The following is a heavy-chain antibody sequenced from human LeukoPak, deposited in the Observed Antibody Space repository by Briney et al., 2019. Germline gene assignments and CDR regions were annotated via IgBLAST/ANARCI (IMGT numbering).Heavy chain of an antibody. D-gene: IGHD3-3*01. J-gene: IGHJ6*03. CDR1: GFTFSSYS. CDR3: ARVTYYDFWSGYSGDYYYYMDV. V-gene: IGHV3-21*01. CDR2: ISSSSSYI. Sequence: GGSLRLSCAASGFTFSSYSMNWVRQAPGKGLEWVSSISSSSSYIYYADSVKGRFTISRDNAKTSLYLQMNSLRAEDTAVYYCARVTYYDFWSGYSGDYYYYMDVWGKGTTVTVSS.